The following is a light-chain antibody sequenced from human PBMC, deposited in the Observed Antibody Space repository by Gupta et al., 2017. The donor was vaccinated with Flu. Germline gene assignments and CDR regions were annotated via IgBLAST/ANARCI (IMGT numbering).Light chain of an antibody. V-gene: IGKV4-1*01. CDR1: QSVLYSSNTKNY. Sequence: DIVMTQSPDSLAVSLGERATINCKSSQSVLYSSNTKNYLAWFQQRPRQPPKLLIYWASIRESSVPDRFSSSRSGAAFTLPISSLQAEDVAVYYCQQYYSSPPLTFGGGTKVEIK. J-gene: IGKJ4*01. CDR3: QQYYSSPPLT. CDR2: WAS.